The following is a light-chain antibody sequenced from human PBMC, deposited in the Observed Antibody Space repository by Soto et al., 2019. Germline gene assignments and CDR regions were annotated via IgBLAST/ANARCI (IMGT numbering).Light chain of an antibody. CDR1: QSVSSSY. V-gene: IGKV3-20*01. CDR2: GAS. Sequence: EIVLTQSPGTLSLSPGERATLSYRASQSVSSSYLAWYQQKPGQGPRLLIYGASSRATGIPDRFSGSGSGTDFTLTISRLEPEDFAVYYCQQYGSSLYTFGQGTKLEIK. CDR3: QQYGSSLYT. J-gene: IGKJ2*01.